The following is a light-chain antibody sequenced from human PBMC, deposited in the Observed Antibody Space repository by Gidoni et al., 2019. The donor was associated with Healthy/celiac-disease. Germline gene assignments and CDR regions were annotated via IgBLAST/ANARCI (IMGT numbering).Light chain of an antibody. V-gene: IGLV3-19*01. CDR3: NSRDSSGNHLGVV. CDR1: SLRSYY. J-gene: IGLJ2*01. Sequence: SSELTQDPAVSAALGQTVRITCQGDSLRSYYASWYQQKPGQAPVLIIYGKNNRPSGSPDRFSGSSSGNTASLTITGAQAEGEADYYCNSRDSSGNHLGVVFGGGTKLTVL. CDR2: GKN.